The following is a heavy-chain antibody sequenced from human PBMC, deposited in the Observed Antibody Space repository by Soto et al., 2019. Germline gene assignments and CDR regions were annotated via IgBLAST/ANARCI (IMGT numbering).Heavy chain of an antibody. CDR2: ISAYNGNT. CDR1: GYTFTSYG. V-gene: IGHV1-18*01. Sequence: ASVKVSCKASGYTFTSYGISWVRQAPGQGLEWMGWISAYNGNTNYAQELQGRVTMTTDTSTSTAYMELRSLRSDDTAVYYCARDYPPDGSHSTRFDPWGQGTLVTVSS. J-gene: IGHJ5*02. CDR3: ARDYPPDGSHSTRFDP.